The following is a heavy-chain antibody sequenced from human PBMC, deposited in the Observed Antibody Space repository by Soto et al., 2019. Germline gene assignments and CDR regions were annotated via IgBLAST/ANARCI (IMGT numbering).Heavy chain of an antibody. CDR1: GGSVSSGSYY. V-gene: IGHV4-61*01. CDR2: IYYSGST. CDR3: ARSRAVRGQGITGTTIGWFDP. Sequence: PSETLSLTCTVSGGSVSSGSYYWSWIRQPPGKGLEWTGYIYYSGSTNYNPSLKSRVTISVDTSKNQFSLKLSSVTAADTAVYYCARSRAVRGQGITGTTIGWFDPWGQGTLVTVSS. J-gene: IGHJ5*02. D-gene: IGHD1-7*01.